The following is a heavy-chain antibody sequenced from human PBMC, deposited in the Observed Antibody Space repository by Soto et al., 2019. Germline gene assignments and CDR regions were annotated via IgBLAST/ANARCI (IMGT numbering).Heavy chain of an antibody. D-gene: IGHD1-26*01. J-gene: IGHJ4*02. CDR3: ALALGPTTGLDY. V-gene: IGHV4-31*02. CDR1: GASTVSHYH. CDR2: VFNSGTT. Sequence: QVQLQESGPGLVKPSQTLSLTCSVSGASTVSHYHWTWIRQPPGKGLEWMGYVFNSGTTFYNPSLTSGLSISVDTSGSHFSLELRSVTAADTAVYYCALALGPTTGLDYWGQGTLVTVSS.